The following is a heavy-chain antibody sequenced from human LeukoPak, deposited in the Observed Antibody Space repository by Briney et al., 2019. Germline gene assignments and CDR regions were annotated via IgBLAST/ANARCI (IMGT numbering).Heavy chain of an antibody. CDR1: GFTFTSSA. V-gene: IGHV1-58*02. CDR2: IVVGSGNT. J-gene: IGHJ5*02. Sequence: RGASVTVSCKASGFTFTSSAMQWVRQARGQRLEWIGWIVVGSGNTNYAQKFQERVTITRDMSTSTAYMELSSLRSEDTAVYYCAATYYYGSGSYEFDPWGQGTLVTVSS. D-gene: IGHD3-10*01. CDR3: AATYYYGSGSYEFDP.